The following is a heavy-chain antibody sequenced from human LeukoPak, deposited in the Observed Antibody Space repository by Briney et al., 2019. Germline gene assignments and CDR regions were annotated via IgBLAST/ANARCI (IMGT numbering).Heavy chain of an antibody. D-gene: IGHD3-10*01. J-gene: IGHJ5*02. CDR1: GGSISSYY. V-gene: IGHV4-59*01. CDR2: IYYSGST. Sequence: SETLSLTCTVSGGSISSYYWSWIRQPPGQGLEWIGYIYYSGSTNYNPSLKSRATISVNTYKIQFSLKLSSVTAADTALYYCARDMSRPYGSGWCDPWGQGNLVTVSS. CDR3: ARDMSRPYGSGWCDP.